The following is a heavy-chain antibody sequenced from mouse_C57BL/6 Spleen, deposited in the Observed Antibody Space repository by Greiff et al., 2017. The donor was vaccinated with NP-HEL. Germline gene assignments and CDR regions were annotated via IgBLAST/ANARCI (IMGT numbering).Heavy chain of an antibody. Sequence: QVHVKQSGAELVRPGASVTLSCKASGYTFTDYEMHWVKQTPVHGLEWIGAIDPETGGTAYNQKFKGKAILTADKSSSTAYMELRSLTSEDSAVYYCTRRRYYGSYFDYWGQGTTLTVSS. CDR2: IDPETGGT. D-gene: IGHD1-1*01. V-gene: IGHV1-15*01. CDR1: GYTFTDYE. J-gene: IGHJ2*01. CDR3: TRRRYYGSYFDY.